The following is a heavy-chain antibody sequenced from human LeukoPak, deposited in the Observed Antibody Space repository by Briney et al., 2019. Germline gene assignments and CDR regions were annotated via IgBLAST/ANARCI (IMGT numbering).Heavy chain of an antibody. CDR2: IKSKTDGGTT. J-gene: IGHJ4*02. D-gene: IGHD7-27*01. Sequence: PGGSLRLSCATSGFTFSNAWMNWVRQAPGKGLEWVGRIKSKTDGGTTDYAAPVKDRITISRDDSKNTLYLQLNSLKLEDTAVYYCTTDPLTPPVGTTPLLGHWGQGTLVTVSS. CDR3: TTDPLTPPVGTTPLLGH. V-gene: IGHV3-15*01. CDR1: GFTFSNAW.